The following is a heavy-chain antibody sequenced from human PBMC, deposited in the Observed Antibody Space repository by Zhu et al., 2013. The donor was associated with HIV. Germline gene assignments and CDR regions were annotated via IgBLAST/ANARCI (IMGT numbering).Heavy chain of an antibody. J-gene: IGHJ4*02. D-gene: IGHD6-6*01. CDR3: ARCCSGSSSPSDY. CDR2: ISSSSSYI. V-gene: IGHV3-21*01. Sequence: EVQLVESGGGLVKPGGSLRLSCAASGFTFSSYSMNWVRQAPGKGLEWVSSISSSSSYIYYADSVKGRFTISRDNAKNSLYLQMNSLRAEDTAVYYCARCCSGSSSPSDYWGQGTLVTVSS. CDR1: GFTFSSYS.